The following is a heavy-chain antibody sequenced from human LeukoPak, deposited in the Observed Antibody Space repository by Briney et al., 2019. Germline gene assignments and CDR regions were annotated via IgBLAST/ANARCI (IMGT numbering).Heavy chain of an antibody. V-gene: IGHV4-59*01. CDR3: ARAPESFRSGYHAGGYYYLDL. D-gene: IGHD3-3*01. CDR1: GGSISSYH. CDR2: ISYSGSA. Sequence: SETLSLTCTVSGGSISSYHWGWIRQPPGEGLEWIGYISYSGSAKYNSSLKGRVTISLAPPKNQFSLDLSSVTAADPAVYYCARAPESFRSGYHAGGYYYLDLWGRGTLVTVSS. J-gene: IGHJ2*01.